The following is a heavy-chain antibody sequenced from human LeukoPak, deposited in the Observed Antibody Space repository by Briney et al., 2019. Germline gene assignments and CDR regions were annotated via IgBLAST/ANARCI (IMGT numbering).Heavy chain of an antibody. CDR1: GDSISSGSYF. CDR2: IYASGST. D-gene: IGHD4-11*01. Sequence: SQTLSLTCTVSGDSISSGSYFWSWIRQPAGKGLEWIGRIYASGSTNYNPSLKSRVTISVDTSKNQFSLKLSSVTAADTAVYYCARCRSDYRTVDPWGQGTLVSVSS. J-gene: IGHJ5*02. V-gene: IGHV4-61*02. CDR3: ARCRSDYRTVDP.